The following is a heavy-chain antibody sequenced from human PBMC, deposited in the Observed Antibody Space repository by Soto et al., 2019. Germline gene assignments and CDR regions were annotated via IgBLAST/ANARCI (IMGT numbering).Heavy chain of an antibody. V-gene: IGHV4-31*03. Sequence: QVQLQESGPGLVKPSQTLSLTCTVSGGSISSGGYYWSWIRQHPGKGLEWIGYIYYSGSPYYNPSLKSRVTISVDTTKNQFSLKLSSVTAADTAVYYCARGRGYYDSSGYPGRAFDIWGQGTKVTV. D-gene: IGHD3-22*01. J-gene: IGHJ3*02. CDR3: ARGRGYYDSSGYPGRAFDI. CDR2: IYYSGSP. CDR1: GGSISSGGYY.